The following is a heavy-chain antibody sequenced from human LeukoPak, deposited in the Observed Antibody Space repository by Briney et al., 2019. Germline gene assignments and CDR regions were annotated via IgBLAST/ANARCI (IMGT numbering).Heavy chain of an antibody. CDR2: IYYSGST. V-gene: IGHV4-59*01. J-gene: IGHJ4*02. D-gene: IGHD6-19*01. Sequence: SETLSLTCTVSGGSISSYYWSWIRQPPGKGLEWIGYIYYSGSTNYNPSLKSRVTISVDTSKNQFPLKLSSVTAADTAVYYCARVGGSSGWYEDYWGQGTLVTVSS. CDR3: ARVGGSSGWYEDY. CDR1: GGSISSYY.